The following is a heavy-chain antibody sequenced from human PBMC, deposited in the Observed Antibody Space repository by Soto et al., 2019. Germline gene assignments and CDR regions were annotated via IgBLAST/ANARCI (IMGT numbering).Heavy chain of an antibody. CDR1: GGSFSGYY. CDR3: ARDPGGYADY. J-gene: IGHJ4*02. Sequence: SETLSLTCAVYGGSFSGYYWSWIRQPPGKGLEWIGEINHSGSTNYNPSLKSRVTISVDTSKNQFSLKLSSVTAADTAVYYCARDPGGYADYWGQGTLVTVSS. D-gene: IGHD5-12*01. CDR2: INHSGST. V-gene: IGHV4-34*01.